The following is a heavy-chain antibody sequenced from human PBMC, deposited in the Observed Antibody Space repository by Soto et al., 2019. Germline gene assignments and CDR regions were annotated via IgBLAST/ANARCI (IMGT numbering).Heavy chain of an antibody. CDR1: GGSISSGDYY. CDR2: IYYTGGT. V-gene: IGHV4-30-4*01. Sequence: SETLSLTCTVSGGSISSGDYYWSWIRQPPGKGLEWIGYIYYTGGTYYNLSLTSRTTISADTSKNQVSLKMSSVTAADTAVYYCARTRVDCSSTTCYVGYGMDVWGQGTTVTVSS. J-gene: IGHJ6*02. D-gene: IGHD2-2*01. CDR3: ARTRVDCSSTTCYVGYGMDV.